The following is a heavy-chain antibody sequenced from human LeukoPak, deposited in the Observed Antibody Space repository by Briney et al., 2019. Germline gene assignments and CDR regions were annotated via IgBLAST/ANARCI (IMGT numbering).Heavy chain of an antibody. CDR2: IYSGGST. Sequence: GGSLRLSCAASGFTVSSNYMRWVRQAPGKGLEWVSVIYSGGSTYYADSAKGRFTISRDNSKNTLYLQMNSLRAEDTAVYYCARGFGATIFGVPNPPRDWGQGTTVTVSS. CDR1: GFTVSSNY. V-gene: IGHV3-66*01. CDR3: ARGFGATIFGVPNPPRD. D-gene: IGHD3-3*01. J-gene: IGHJ6*02.